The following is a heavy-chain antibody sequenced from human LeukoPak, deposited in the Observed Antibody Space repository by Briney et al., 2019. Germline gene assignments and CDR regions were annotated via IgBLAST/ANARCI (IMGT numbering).Heavy chain of an antibody. D-gene: IGHD3-10*01. CDR3: ARVARGWVGELSRARGSFDY. V-gene: IGHV3-48*03. CDR1: GFTFSSYE. CDR2: ISSSGSTI. Sequence: PGGSLRLSCAASGFTFSSYEMNWVRQAPGKGLEWVSYISSSGSTIYYADSVKGRFTISRDNAKNSLYLQMNSLRAEDTAVYYCARVARGWVGELSRARGSFDYWGQGTLVTVSS. J-gene: IGHJ4*02.